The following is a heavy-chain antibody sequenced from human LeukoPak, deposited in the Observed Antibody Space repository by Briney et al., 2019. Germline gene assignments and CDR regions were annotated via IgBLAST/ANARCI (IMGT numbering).Heavy chain of an antibody. CDR2: INPNSGGT. D-gene: IGHD3-10*01. V-gene: IGHV1-2*02. CDR1: GYTFTGYY. Sequence: GASVKVSCKASGYTFTGYYMHWVRQAPGQGLEWMGWINPNSGGTNYAQKFQGRVTMTRDTSISTAYMELSRLRSDDTAVYYCARDGLGSGSPNYYMDVWGKGTTVTISS. J-gene: IGHJ6*03. CDR3: ARDGLGSGSPNYYMDV.